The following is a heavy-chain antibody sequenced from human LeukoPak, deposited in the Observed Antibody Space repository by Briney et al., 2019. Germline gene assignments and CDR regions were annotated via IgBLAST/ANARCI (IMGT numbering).Heavy chain of an antibody. CDR3: ARELGTHFDY. CDR2: ISSSGSTI. CDR1: GFTFSSYE. J-gene: IGHJ4*02. D-gene: IGHD7-27*01. V-gene: IGHV3-48*03. Sequence: PGGSLRLSCAASGFTFSSYEMNWVRQAPGKGLEWVSYISSSGSTIYYADSVKGRFTISRDNAKSSLYLPMNSLRAEDTAVYYCARELGTHFDYGGQGPLVTVS.